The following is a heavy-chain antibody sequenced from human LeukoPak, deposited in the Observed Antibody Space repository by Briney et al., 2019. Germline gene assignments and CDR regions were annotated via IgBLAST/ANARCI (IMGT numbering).Heavy chain of an antibody. V-gene: IGHV1-2*02. CDR3: ARGDYYDSSVYYYD. CDR1: GSTFTGYY. CDR2: INPNSGGT. Sequence: ASLKVSCKASGSTFTGYYIHWVRQAPRQGLEWMGWINPNSGGTNSAQKFQGRVTMTRDTSISTAYMDLSSLRSDDTAVYYCARGDYYDSSVYYYDWGQGTLVTVSS. J-gene: IGHJ4*02. D-gene: IGHD3-22*01.